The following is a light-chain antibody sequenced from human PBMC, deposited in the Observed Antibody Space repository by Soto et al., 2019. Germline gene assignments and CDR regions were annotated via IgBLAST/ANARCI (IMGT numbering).Light chain of an antibody. CDR1: QSVGGY. J-gene: IGKJ5*01. CDR2: DAS. Sequence: EIVLTQSPVTLSLSPGERATLFCRASQSVGGYLAWYQQRPGQAPRLLIYDASYRATGTPARFTGSGSGTGFTLTISSLEPEDFAIYYCQQRYAWPITFGQGTRLEI. CDR3: QQRYAWPIT. V-gene: IGKV3-11*01.